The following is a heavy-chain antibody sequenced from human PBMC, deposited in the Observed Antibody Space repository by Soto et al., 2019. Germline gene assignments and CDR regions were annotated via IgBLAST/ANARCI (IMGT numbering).Heavy chain of an antibody. CDR2: IKQDGSEK. D-gene: IGHD4-17*01. V-gene: IGHV3-7*01. CDR3: ARQLPSHYGDYPVLDP. J-gene: IGHJ5*02. CDR1: GFTFSSYW. Sequence: GGSLRLSCAASGFTFSSYWMSWVRQAPGKGLEWVANIKQDGSEKYYVDSVKGRFTISRDNAKNSLYLQMNSLRAEDTAVYYCARQLPSHYGDYPVLDPWGQGTLVTVSS.